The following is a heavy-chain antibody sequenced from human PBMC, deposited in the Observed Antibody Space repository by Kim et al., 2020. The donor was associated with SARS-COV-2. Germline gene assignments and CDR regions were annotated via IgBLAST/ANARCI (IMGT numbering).Heavy chain of an antibody. D-gene: IGHD2-2*01. Sequence: GGSLRLSCAASGFALSSYDMHWVRQATGKGLEWVSAIATGADSYYSGSVKGRFTISREDAKNSLFLQMNSLTAGDTAVYYCARDAVVGRGWYFDVWGRGTLVTVSS. J-gene: IGHJ2*01. CDR1: GFALSSYD. CDR3: ARDAVVGRGWYFDV. CDR2: IATGADS. V-gene: IGHV3-13*04.